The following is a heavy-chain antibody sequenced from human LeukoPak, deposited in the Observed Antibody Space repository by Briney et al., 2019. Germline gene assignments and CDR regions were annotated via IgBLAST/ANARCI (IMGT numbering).Heavy chain of an antibody. CDR2: INHSGST. V-gene: IGHV4-34*01. J-gene: IGHJ5*02. CDR3: ARVSRHYVWGSYRSNWFDP. CDR1: GGSFSGYY. Sequence: SETLSLTCAVYGGSFSGYYWTWIRQPPGKGLEWIGEINHSGSTNYNPSLKSRVTISVDTSKNQFSLKLSSVTAADTAVYYCARVSRHYVWGSYRSNWFDPWGQGTLVTVSS. D-gene: IGHD3-16*02.